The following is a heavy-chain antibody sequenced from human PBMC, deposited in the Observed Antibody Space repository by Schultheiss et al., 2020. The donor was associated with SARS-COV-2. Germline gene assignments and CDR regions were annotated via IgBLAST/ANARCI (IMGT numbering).Heavy chain of an antibody. CDR3: ASLAGIAAAGTPNLYYYYGMDV. CDR2: IYHSGST. D-gene: IGHD6-13*01. Sequence: SETLSLTCTVSGGSISRYYWGWIRQPPGKGLEWIGSIYHSGSTYYNPSLKSRVTISVDTSKNQFSLKLSSVTAADTAVYYCASLAGIAAAGTPNLYYYYGMDVWGQGTTVTVSS. CDR1: GGSISRYY. J-gene: IGHJ6*02. V-gene: IGHV4-38-2*02.